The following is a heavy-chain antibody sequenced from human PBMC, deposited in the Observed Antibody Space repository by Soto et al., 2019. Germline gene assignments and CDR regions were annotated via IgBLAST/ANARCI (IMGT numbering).Heavy chain of an antibody. CDR1: GFTFDDYA. CDR3: VKDESINWYSGHFRH. Sequence: GGSLRLSCAASGFTFDDYAIHWVRQVPGKGLEWVSGINWNSGSIGYGDSVKGRFAISRDNAKNSLHLQMNSLSAEDTAFYYCVKDESINWYSGHFRHWGQGTLVTVSS. J-gene: IGHJ1*01. CDR2: INWNSGSI. D-gene: IGHD6-13*01. V-gene: IGHV3-9*01.